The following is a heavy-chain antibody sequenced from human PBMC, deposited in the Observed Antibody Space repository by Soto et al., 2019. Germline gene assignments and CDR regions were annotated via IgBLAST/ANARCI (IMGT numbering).Heavy chain of an antibody. CDR3: ARGGHIAVVTASFDY. J-gene: IGHJ4*02. Sequence: ASVKVSCKPSGYTLNTYYLHWVRQAPGQDLEWMGIIHPSGGGSTYAQKFLGRVTMTRDTSTSTVFMELSSLRSADTAAYYCARGGHIAVVTASFDYWGQGTLVTVSS. V-gene: IGHV1-46*02. D-gene: IGHD2-21*02. CDR1: GYTLNTYY. CDR2: IHPSGGGS.